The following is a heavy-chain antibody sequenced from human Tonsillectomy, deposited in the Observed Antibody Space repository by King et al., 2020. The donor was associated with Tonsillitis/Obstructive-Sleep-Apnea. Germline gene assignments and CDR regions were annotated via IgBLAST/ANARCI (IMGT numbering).Heavy chain of an antibody. CDR1: GGSISSSSYY. CDR3: ARGGKYYYDSSGYY. D-gene: IGHD3-22*01. CDR2: IYYSGST. Sequence: QLQESGPGLVKPSETLSLTCTVSGGSISSSSYYWGWIRQPPGKGLEWIGSIYYSGSTYYNPSLKSRVTISVDTSKNQFSLKLSSVTAADTAVYYCARGGKYYYDSSGYYWGQGTLVTVSS. V-gene: IGHV4-39*01. J-gene: IGHJ4*02.